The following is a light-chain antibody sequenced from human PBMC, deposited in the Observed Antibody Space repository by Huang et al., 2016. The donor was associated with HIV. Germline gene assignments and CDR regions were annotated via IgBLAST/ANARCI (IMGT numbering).Light chain of an antibody. J-gene: IGKJ4*01. CDR1: QSRLHSNGNNY. V-gene: IGKV2-28*01. Sequence: DIVMTQSPLSLSVTPGEPASISCRSSQSRLHSNGNNYLDWYLQKPGQSPQLLIYVASSRASGIPDRFNGSGSGTDFTLKISRVEAEDVGVYYCMQALQTPLTFGGGTKVEVK. CDR2: VAS. CDR3: MQALQTPLT.